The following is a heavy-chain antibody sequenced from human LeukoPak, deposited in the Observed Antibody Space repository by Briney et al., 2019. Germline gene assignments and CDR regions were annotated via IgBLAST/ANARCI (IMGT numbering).Heavy chain of an antibody. D-gene: IGHD6-13*01. CDR2: ISGSGGST. CDR1: GFTFSSYA. J-gene: IGHJ4*02. Sequence: PGGSLRLSCAASGFTFSSYAMSWVRQAPGKGLEWVSAISGSGGSTYYADSVKGRFTISRDNSKNTLYLRMNSLRAEDTAVYYCAKVRPPHSSSWYEFDYWGQGTLVTVSS. CDR3: AKVRPPHSSSWYEFDY. V-gene: IGHV3-23*01.